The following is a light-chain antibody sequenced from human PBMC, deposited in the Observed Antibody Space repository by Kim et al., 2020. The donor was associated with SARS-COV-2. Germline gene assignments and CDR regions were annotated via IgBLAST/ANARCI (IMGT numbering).Light chain of an antibody. Sequence: SLGDRITITCRASQSISSWLAWYQQKPETAPKLLIYKASSLESRVPSRFSGSGSGTEFTLTISSLQPDDFATYYCQQYDSYSSRTFGGGTKVEIK. J-gene: IGKJ4*01. CDR3: QQYDSYSSRT. V-gene: IGKV1-5*03. CDR1: QSISSW. CDR2: KAS.